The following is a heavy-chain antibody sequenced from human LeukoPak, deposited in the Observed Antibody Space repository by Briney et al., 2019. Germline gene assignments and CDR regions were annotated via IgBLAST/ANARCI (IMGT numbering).Heavy chain of an antibody. Sequence: PGRSLRLSCAASGFTFSTYGMHWVRQAPGKGLEWVAVISYDGSNKYYADSVKGRITISRDNSKNTLYLQMNGLRGEDTAVYYCAKDDRRVRLSYVLDHWGQGSLVTVSS. CDR2: ISYDGSNK. D-gene: IGHD3-10*01. CDR3: AKDDRRVRLSYVLDH. V-gene: IGHV3-30*18. J-gene: IGHJ4*02. CDR1: GFTFSTYG.